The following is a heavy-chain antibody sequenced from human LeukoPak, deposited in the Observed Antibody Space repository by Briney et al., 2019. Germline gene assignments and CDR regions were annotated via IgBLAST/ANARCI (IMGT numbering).Heavy chain of an antibody. CDR1: GFTFSSYA. D-gene: IGHD2-15*01. J-gene: IGHJ3*02. CDR2: ISGSGGST. Sequence: GGSLRLSCAASGFTFSSYAMSWVRQAPGKGLEWVSAISGSGGSTYYADSVKGRFTISRDNSRNTLYLHMNSLRAEDTAVYYCATRGYCSGGSCYRGRAYAFDIWGQGTMVTVSS. CDR3: ATRGYCSGGSCYRGRAYAFDI. V-gene: IGHV3-23*01.